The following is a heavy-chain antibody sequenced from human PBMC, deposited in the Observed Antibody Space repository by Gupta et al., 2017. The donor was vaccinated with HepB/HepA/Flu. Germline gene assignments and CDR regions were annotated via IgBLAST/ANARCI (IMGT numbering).Heavy chain of an antibody. J-gene: IGHJ6*02. V-gene: IGHV3-30*18. Sequence: QVQLVESGGGVVQPGRSLRLSCAASGFTFSRYGMHWVRQAPGKGLEWVAVISYDGSNKYYADSVKGRFTISRDNSKNTLYLQMNSLRAEDTAVYYCAKGSVTYNYPHYYDYGMDVWGQGTTVTVSS. CDR2: ISYDGSNK. CDR3: AKGSVTYNYPHYYDYGMDV. CDR1: GFTFSRYG. D-gene: IGHD5-24*01.